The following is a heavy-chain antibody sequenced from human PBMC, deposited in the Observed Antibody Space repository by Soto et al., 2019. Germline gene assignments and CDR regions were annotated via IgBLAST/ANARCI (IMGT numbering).Heavy chain of an antibody. Sequence: EVQLVESGGGLVLPGGSLRLSCVGSGFTFNNYDLNWVRQAPGKGLEWVSYISSGATTMFYTDSVRGRFTISRDNAKKSLYLQMNSLRAEDTAVYYCARDDGDYGYAFDIWGPGTLVTVSS. V-gene: IGHV3-48*03. CDR3: ARDDGDYGYAFDI. CDR1: GFTFNNYD. D-gene: IGHD4-17*01. CDR2: ISSGATTM. J-gene: IGHJ3*02.